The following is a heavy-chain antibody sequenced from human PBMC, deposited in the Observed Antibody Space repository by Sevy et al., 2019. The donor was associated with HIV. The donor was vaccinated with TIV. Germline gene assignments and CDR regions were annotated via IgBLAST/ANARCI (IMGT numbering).Heavy chain of an antibody. J-gene: IGHJ2*01. CDR3: AREGDLRYFDF. CDR1: GFTFNDYY. Sequence: GGSLRLSCAASGFTFNDYYMSWFRQSPGKGLEWLSYISDRGTTIYYADSVKGRFTISRDNAKSLMYLQMNSLKTEDTAIYYCAREGDLRYFDFWGRGTLVTVSS. CDR2: ISDRGTTI. V-gene: IGHV3-11*01. D-gene: IGHD3-10*01.